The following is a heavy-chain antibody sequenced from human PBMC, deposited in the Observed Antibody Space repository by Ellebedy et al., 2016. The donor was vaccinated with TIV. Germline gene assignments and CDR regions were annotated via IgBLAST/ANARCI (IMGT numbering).Heavy chain of an antibody. CDR2: ISHTGSRT. J-gene: IGHJ3*02. CDR1: GFTFSSYA. D-gene: IGHD5-18*01. V-gene: IGHV3-23*01. Sequence: GESLKISCAASGFTFSSYAMSWVRQAPGKGLEWVSTISHTGSRTYYADSVEGRFTISRDNSKKTLYLQMNSLKTEDTAVYYCTTDGRYSYGFAFDIWGQGTMVTVSS. CDR3: TTDGRYSYGFAFDI.